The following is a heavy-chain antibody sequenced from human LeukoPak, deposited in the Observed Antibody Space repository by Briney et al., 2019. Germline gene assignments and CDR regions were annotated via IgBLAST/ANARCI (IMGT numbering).Heavy chain of an antibody. CDR1: GYSFTSYW. CDR3: ASSRYYDILTGYYVDY. Sequence: GESLKISCKGSGYSFTSYWISWVRQLPGKGLEWMGRIDPSDSYTNYSPSFQGHVTISADKSISTAYLQWSSLKASDTAMYYCASSRYYDILTGYYVDYWGQGTLVTVSS. V-gene: IGHV5-10-1*01. CDR2: IDPSDSYT. D-gene: IGHD3-9*01. J-gene: IGHJ4*02.